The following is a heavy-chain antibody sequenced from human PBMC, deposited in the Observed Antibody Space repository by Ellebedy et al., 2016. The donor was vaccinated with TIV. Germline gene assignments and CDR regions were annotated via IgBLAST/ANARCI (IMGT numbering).Heavy chain of an antibody. CDR2: VNPNSGYT. D-gene: IGHD5-18*01. CDR3: GTPMVGDFSYYYMDV. V-gene: IGHV1-8*01. J-gene: IGHJ6*03. Sequence: ASVKVSXKASGYTFTSYDIHWVRQAPGQGLEWMGWVNPNSGYTGYAQMFQGRVTMTRNTSINTAYMELRSLRSDDTAVYYCGTPMVGDFSYYYMDVWGKGTTVTVS. CDR1: GYTFTSYD.